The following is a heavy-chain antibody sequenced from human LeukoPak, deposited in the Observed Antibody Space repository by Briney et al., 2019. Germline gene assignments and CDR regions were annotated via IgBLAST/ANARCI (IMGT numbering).Heavy chain of an antibody. CDR3: ATPPYYYDSRGPAEYFQH. CDR1: GYTLTELS. J-gene: IGHJ1*01. CDR2: FDPEDGET. V-gene: IGHV1-24*01. Sequence: ASVKVSCKVSGYTLTELSMHWVRQAPGKGLEWMGGFDPEDGETIYAQKFQGRVTMTEDTSADTAYMELSSLRSEDTAVYYCATPPYYYDSRGPAEYFQHWGQGTLVTVSS. D-gene: IGHD3-22*01.